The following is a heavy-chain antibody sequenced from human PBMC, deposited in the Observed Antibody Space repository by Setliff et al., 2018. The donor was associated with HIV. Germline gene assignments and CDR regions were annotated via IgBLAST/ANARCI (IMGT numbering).Heavy chain of an antibody. J-gene: IGHJ4*02. CDR2: IYYTGST. Sequence: SETMSLTCTVSGGSMSSYYWSWIRQPPGKGLEWIGSIYYTGSTDYNPSLMSRVTISLDTPKNQFSLKLNSVIAADPAVYYCARNRVPSSLWGQGTLVTVSS. D-gene: IGHD3-10*01. CDR1: GGSMSSYY. CDR3: ARNRVPSSL. V-gene: IGHV4-59*01.